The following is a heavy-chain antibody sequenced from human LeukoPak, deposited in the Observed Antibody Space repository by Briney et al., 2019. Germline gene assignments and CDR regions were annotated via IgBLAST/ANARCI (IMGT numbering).Heavy chain of an antibody. D-gene: IGHD6-19*01. CDR1: GGSFSIYY. Sequence: SETLSLTCTVSGGSFSIYYWSWIRQPAGKGLEWIGRIYTSGNTYYNPSLKSRVTMSVDTSKNQFSLNLSSVTAADTAVYYCARVGWYSSGWYYFDYWGQGTLVTVSS. CDR3: ARVGWYSSGWYYFDY. J-gene: IGHJ4*02. V-gene: IGHV4-4*07. CDR2: IYTSGNT.